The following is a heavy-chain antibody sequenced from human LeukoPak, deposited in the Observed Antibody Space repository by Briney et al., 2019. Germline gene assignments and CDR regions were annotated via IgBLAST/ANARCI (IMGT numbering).Heavy chain of an antibody. Sequence: QTLSLTCAISGDSVSSNSAAWNWIRQSPSRGLEWLGRTYYRSKWYNDYAVSVKSRINITPDTSKNQFSLQLNSVTPEDTAVYYCARGAYGSGSYYYYYGMDVWGQGTTVTVSS. V-gene: IGHV6-1*01. D-gene: IGHD3-10*01. J-gene: IGHJ6*02. CDR3: ARGAYGSGSYYYYYGMDV. CDR2: TYYRSKWYN. CDR1: GDSVSSNSAA.